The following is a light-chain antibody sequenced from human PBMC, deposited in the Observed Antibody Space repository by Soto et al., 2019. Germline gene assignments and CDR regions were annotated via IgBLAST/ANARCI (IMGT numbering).Light chain of an antibody. CDR2: GAS. CDR3: QQYGSAIT. V-gene: IGKV3-20*01. CDR1: QSVSSSY. Sequence: EIVLTQSPGTLSLSPGERATLSCRASQSVSSSYLAWYQQKPGQAPRLLIYGASSRATGIPDRFSGSGSGTDFTLTISRLEPEDFAVYYYQQYGSAITFGQGTDWRL. J-gene: IGKJ5*01.